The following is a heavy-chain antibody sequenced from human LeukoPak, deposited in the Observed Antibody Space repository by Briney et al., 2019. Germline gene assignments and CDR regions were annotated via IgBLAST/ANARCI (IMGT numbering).Heavy chain of an antibody. CDR2: IIPIFGTA. D-gene: IGHD1-14*01. J-gene: IGHJ6*03. V-gene: IGHV1-69*06. CDR3: ARGGLVLPGIKTYYYYYMDV. Sequence: ASVKVSCKASGGTFTSYAISWVRQAPGQGLEWMGGIIPIFGTANYAQKFQGRVTITADKSTSTAYMELSSLRSDDTAVYYCARGGLVLPGIKTYYYYYMDVWGKGTTVTISS. CDR1: GGTFTSYA.